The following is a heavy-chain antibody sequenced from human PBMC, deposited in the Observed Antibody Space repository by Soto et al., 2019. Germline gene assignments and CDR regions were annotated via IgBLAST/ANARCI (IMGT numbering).Heavy chain of an antibody. D-gene: IGHD3-22*01. CDR2: ISAYTGDT. CDR3: ARDMRYYDGSGFVEY. J-gene: IGHJ4*02. V-gene: IGHV1-18*01. Sequence: SVKVSFKASCYTFTSYGITWVRQAPGQGLEWMGWISAYTGDTNYAQKLQGRVTMTTDTSTSTAYMELRSLRSDDTAVYYCARDMRYYDGSGFVEYWGQGTPVTVSS. CDR1: CYTFTSYG.